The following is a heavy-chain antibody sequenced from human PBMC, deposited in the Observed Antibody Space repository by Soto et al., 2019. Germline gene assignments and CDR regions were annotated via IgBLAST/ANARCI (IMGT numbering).Heavy chain of an antibody. J-gene: IGHJ6*02. CDR3: ATGGDTAILYYYYGMDV. CDR2: IYYSGST. V-gene: IGHV4-39*01. D-gene: IGHD5-18*01. CDR1: GGSISSSSYY. Sequence: PSETLSLTCTVSGGSISSSSYYWGWIRQPPGKGLEWIGSIYYSGSTYYNPSLKSRVTISVDTSKNQFSLKLSSVTAADTAVYYCATGGDTAILYYYYGMDVWGQGTTVTVSS.